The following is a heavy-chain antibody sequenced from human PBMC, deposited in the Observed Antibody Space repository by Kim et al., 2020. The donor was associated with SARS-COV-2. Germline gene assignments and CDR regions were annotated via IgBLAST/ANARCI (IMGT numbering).Heavy chain of an antibody. J-gene: IGHJ4*02. CDR3: ARDSLGTVTNLPDY. Sequence: GGSLRLSCAASGFTFSSYNMNWVRQAPGKGLEWVSYISGSSSYIYYADSVKGRFTISRDNAKNSLYLQMNSLRAEDTAVYYCARDSLGTVTNLPDYWGQGTGVTVS. CDR2: ISGSSSYI. V-gene: IGHV3-21*01. CDR1: GFTFSSYN. D-gene: IGHD4-17*01.